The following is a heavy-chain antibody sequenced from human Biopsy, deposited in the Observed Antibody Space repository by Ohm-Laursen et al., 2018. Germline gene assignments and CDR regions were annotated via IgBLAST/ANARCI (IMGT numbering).Heavy chain of an antibody. CDR3: AREAIGYQLPCDD. V-gene: IGHV1-69*11. Sequence: SLNVSCTAPLGTFNSYGIIWVRQAPGQGLEWMGRIFPILRTTAYAQTFLGRVTITADSPTSTVDMELTSLTSDDTAGYFCAREAIGYQLPCDDWGQGTLVTGSS. D-gene: IGHD2-2*01. CDR1: LGTFNSYG. CDR2: IFPILRTT. J-gene: IGHJ4*02.